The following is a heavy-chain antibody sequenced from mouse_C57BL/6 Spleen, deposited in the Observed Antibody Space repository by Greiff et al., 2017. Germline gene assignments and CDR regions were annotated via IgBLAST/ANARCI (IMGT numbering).Heavy chain of an antibody. CDR1: GYTFTDYN. V-gene: IGHV1-18*01. CDR2: INPNNGGT. D-gene: IGHD1-1*01. Sequence: VQLQQSGPELVKPGASVKIPCKASGYTFTDYNMDWVKQSHGKSLEWIGDINPNNGGTIYNQKFKGKATLTVDKSSSTAYMELRSLTSEDTAVYYCARRVITTVVARYFDVGGTGTTVTVSS. CDR3: ARRVITTVVARYFDV. J-gene: IGHJ1*03.